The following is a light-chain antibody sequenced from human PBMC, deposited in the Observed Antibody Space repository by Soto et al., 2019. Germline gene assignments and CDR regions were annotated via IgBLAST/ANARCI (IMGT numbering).Light chain of an antibody. V-gene: IGKV3-20*01. CDR2: GAS. Sequence: EIVLTQSPGTLSLSPVERATLSCRASHSVSSSYLAWYQQKPGQAPRLLIYGASSRATGIPDRFSGSGSGTDFTLTISRLEPEDFAVYYCHQYGSSPLTFGGGTKVEIK. CDR3: HQYGSSPLT. CDR1: HSVSSSY. J-gene: IGKJ4*01.